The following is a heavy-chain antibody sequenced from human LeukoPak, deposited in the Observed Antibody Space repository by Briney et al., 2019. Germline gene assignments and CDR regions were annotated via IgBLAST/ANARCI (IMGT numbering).Heavy chain of an antibody. J-gene: IGHJ4*02. Sequence: GSSLRLSCAPSGLTYSSYAMHYVRHAPGKGREWVALISYDGTNTFYKDSVKGRFTISRDNSKNTLFLQVNSLRAEDTAVYYCARDLTGWGESSGYSDYWGQGALVTVSS. CDR3: ARDLTGWGESSGYSDY. CDR1: GLTYSSYA. CDR2: ISYDGTNT. D-gene: IGHD3-22*01. V-gene: IGHV3-30*10.